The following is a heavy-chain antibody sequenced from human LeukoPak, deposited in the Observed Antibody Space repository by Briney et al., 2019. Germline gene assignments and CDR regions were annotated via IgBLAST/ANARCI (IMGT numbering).Heavy chain of an antibody. D-gene: IGHD3-9*01. V-gene: IGHV3-11*04. CDR1: GFTFSDYY. CDR3: ARVEYDILTGYYRWAYFDY. J-gene: IGHJ4*02. CDR2: ISSSGRTI. Sequence: GGSLRLSCAASGFTFSDYYMSWIRQAPGKGLEWVSYISSSGRTIYYADSVKGRFTISRDNAKNSLYLQMNSLRAEDTAVYYCARVEYDILTGYYRWAYFDYWGQGTLVTVSS.